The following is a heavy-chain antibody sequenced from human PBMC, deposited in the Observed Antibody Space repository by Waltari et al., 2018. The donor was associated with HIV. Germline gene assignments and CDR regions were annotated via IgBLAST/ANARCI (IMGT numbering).Heavy chain of an antibody. Sequence: QIQLLQPRLEMKKPGASVRLSCRASGLLLADHYFHWVRQAQTVEWVGIISAGDGSASSAQKFQPRLTLTRDLFTGTLYMDLMSLKSDDTAVYFCARAGLGGLIQDFDIWGQGTQLIVSS. V-gene: IGHV1-46*01. CDR1: GLLLADHY. CDR3: ARAGLGGLIQDFDI. J-gene: IGHJ4*02. CDR2: ISAGDGSA. D-gene: IGHD1-26*01.